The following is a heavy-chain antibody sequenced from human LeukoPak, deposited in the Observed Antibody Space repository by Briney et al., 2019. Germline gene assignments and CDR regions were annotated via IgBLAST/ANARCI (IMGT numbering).Heavy chain of an antibody. J-gene: IGHJ4*02. V-gene: IGHV3-20*04. Sequence: GGSLRLSCAASGFTFSSCWMHWVRQAPGKGLEWVSGINWNSGSTGYADSVKGRFTISRDNAKNSLYLQMNSLRAEDTALYYCARRGNSGSYSDYWGQGTLVTVSS. CDR2: INWNSGST. D-gene: IGHD1-26*01. CDR1: GFTFSSCW. CDR3: ARRGNSGSYSDY.